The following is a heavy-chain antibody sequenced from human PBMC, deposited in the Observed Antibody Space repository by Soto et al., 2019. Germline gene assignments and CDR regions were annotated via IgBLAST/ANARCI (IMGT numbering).Heavy chain of an antibody. Sequence: EVQLVESGGGLVQPGGSLRLSCEASGFTFRNYDMHWVRQGTGKGLEWVSGISAAGDPDYADSVEGRFTISRENAQNSFFLQRNSLRVGDTAVYYCARTDRDFYGLDVWGKVTTVIVSS. J-gene: IGHJ6*04. CDR1: GFTFRNYD. CDR2: ISAAGDP. CDR3: ARTDRDFYGLDV. V-gene: IGHV3-13*05.